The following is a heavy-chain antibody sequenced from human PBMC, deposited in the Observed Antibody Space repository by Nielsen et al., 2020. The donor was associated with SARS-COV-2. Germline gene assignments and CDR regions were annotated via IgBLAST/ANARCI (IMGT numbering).Heavy chain of an antibody. D-gene: IGHD5/OR15-5a*01. CDR2: IKSKTDGGTT. CDR3: TNPKSTGNYYYYGMDV. CDR1: GFTFSNAW. V-gene: IGHV3-15*01. J-gene: IGHJ6*02. Sequence: GGSLRLSCAASGFTFSNAWMSWVRQAPGKGLEWVGRIKSKTDGGTTDYAAPVKGRFTISRDDSKNTLYLQMNSLKTEDTAVYYCTNPKSTGNYYYYGMDVWGQGTTVTVSS.